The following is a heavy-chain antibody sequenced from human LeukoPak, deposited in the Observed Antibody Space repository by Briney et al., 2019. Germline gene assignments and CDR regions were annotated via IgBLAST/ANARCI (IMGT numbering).Heavy chain of an antibody. V-gene: IGHV1-69*06. D-gene: IGHD3-10*01. CDR3: ARGVGSGSYRFYYYYYMDV. Sequence: SVKVSCKASGGTFSSYAISWVRQAPGQGLEWMGGIIPIFGTANYAQKFQGRVTITADKSTSTAYMELSSLRSEDTAVYYCARGVGSGSYRFYYYYYMDVWGKGTTVTISS. J-gene: IGHJ6*03. CDR2: IIPIFGTA. CDR1: GGTFSSYA.